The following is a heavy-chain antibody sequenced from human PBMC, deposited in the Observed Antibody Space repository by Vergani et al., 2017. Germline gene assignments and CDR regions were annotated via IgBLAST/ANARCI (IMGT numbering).Heavy chain of an antibody. Sequence: QVQLVQSGAEVKKPGSSVKVSCKASGGTFSSYGVNWVRLAPGQGLEWVGGIIPIFGSATYAQKFQGRVRITADESAKTVSMEVDSLKLEDTAVYYCARGHTRYNSGSRTYEHTGFFDVWGRATHVIVSS. D-gene: IGHD3-10*01. CDR1: GGTFSSYG. J-gene: IGHJ2*01. CDR3: ARGHTRYNSGSRTYEHTGFFDV. V-gene: IGHV1-69*13. CDR2: IIPIFGSA.